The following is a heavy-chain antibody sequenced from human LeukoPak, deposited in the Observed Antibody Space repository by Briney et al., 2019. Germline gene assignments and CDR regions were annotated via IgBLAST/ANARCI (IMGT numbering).Heavy chain of an antibody. CDR2: IYSGGST. CDR1: GFTVSSNY. V-gene: IGHV3-66*01. Sequence: GGSLRLSCAASGFTVSSNYMSWVRQAPGKGLEWVSVIYSGGSTYYADSVKGRFTISRDNSKNTLYLQMNSLRAEDTAVYYCAKDRGVRGVIIRYFDHWGQGTLVTVSS. CDR3: AKDRGVRGVIIRYFDH. J-gene: IGHJ4*02. D-gene: IGHD3-10*01.